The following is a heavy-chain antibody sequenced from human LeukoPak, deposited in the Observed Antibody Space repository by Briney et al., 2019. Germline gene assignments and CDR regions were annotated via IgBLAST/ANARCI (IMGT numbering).Heavy chain of an antibody. Sequence: PSEILSLTCTVSGGSMSSSSYYWSWIRQPPGKGLEWIGEINHSGSTNYNPSLKSRVTISVDTSKNQFSLKLSSVTAADTAVYYCARGTIFGVVTWGQGTLVTVSS. CDR1: GGSMSSSSYY. CDR3: ARGTIFGVVT. J-gene: IGHJ5*02. V-gene: IGHV4-39*07. D-gene: IGHD3-3*01. CDR2: INHSGST.